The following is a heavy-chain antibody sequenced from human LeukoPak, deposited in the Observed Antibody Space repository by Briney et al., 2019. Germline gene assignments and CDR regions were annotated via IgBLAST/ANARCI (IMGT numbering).Heavy chain of an antibody. Sequence: GGSLRLSCAASGLTFSNVWVSWVRQAPGRGLEWVGRIKSQVDGGTTDYSAHVKGRFTISRDDSTSTLYVQMNRLNSEDTAVYFCTTSLAGAVTAVYPFDTWGQGTLVTVSS. CDR2: IKSQVDGGTT. J-gene: IGHJ4*02. V-gene: IGHV3-15*01. CDR3: TTSLAGAVTAVYPFDT. CDR1: GLTFSNVW. D-gene: IGHD2-21*02.